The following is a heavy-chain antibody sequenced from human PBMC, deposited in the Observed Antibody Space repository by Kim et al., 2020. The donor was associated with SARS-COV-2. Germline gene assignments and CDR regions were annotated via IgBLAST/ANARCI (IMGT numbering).Heavy chain of an antibody. D-gene: IGHD2-2*01. Sequence: SETLSLTCAVYGGSFSGYYWSWIRQPPGKGLEWIGEINHSGSTNYNPSLKSRVTISVDTSKNQFSLKLSSVTAADTAVYYYARVVVVPAAIYRSDYYYYYGMDVWGQGTTVTVSS. V-gene: IGHV4-34*01. J-gene: IGHJ6*02. CDR2: INHSGST. CDR1: GGSFSGYY. CDR3: ARVVVVPAAIYRSDYYYYYGMDV.